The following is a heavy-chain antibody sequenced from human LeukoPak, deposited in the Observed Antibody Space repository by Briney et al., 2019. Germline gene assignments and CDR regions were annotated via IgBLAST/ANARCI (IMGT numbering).Heavy chain of an antibody. J-gene: IGHJ4*02. V-gene: IGHV1-18*01. CDR1: GYTFTSYG. D-gene: IGHD3-10*01. CDR3: ARDPSGYYYGSGTLIPRSLDY. Sequence: ASVKVSCKASGYTFTSYGISWVQQAPGQGLEWMGWISAYNGNTNYAQKLQGRVTMTTDTSTSTAYMELRSLRSDDTAVYYCARDPSGYYYGSGTLIPRSLDYWGQGTLVTVSS. CDR2: ISAYNGNT.